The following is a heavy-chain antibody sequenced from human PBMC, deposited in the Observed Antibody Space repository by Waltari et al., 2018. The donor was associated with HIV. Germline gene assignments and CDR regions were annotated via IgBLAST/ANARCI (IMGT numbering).Heavy chain of an antibody. Sequence: QVQLVQSGAEVKKPGASVKVSCKTSGYTFTGHYMHWVRQAPGQGLEWIGWINPNSCGTNDAQKFQGRVTMTRDTSISTVYMQLSRLRSDDTAVYYCARHSDGRVFDYWGQGTLVTVSS. CDR2: INPNSCGT. D-gene: IGHD2-15*01. J-gene: IGHJ4*02. CDR3: ARHSDGRVFDY. CDR1: GYTFTGHY. V-gene: IGHV1-2*02.